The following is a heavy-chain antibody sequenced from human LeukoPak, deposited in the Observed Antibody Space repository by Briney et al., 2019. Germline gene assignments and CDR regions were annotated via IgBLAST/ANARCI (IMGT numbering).Heavy chain of an antibody. J-gene: IGHJ4*02. CDR1: GFTFSSYA. CDR2: ISYDGSNK. CDR3: GRSWDQYLDS. V-gene: IGHV3-30-3*01. Sequence: GVSLRLSCAASGFTFSSYAMHWVRQAPGKGLEWVAVISYDGSNKYYADSVKGRFTISRDNSKNTLYLQMNSLRAEDTAVYYCGRSWDQYLDSGGQEPLVTVS. D-gene: IGHD6-13*01.